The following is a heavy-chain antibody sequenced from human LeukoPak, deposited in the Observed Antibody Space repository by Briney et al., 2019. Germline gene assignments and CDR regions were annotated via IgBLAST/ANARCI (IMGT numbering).Heavy chain of an antibody. J-gene: IGHJ4*02. D-gene: IGHD3-22*01. Sequence: GGSLRLSCAASGFTFSSYAMSWVRQAPGKGLEWVSAISGSGGNTYYADSVKGRFTISRDNSKNTLYLQMNSLRAEDTAIYFCAYYDSSGYYYGRLRYWGQGTPVTVSS. V-gene: IGHV3-23*01. CDR2: ISGSGGNT. CDR1: GFTFSSYA. CDR3: AYYDSSGYYYGRLRY.